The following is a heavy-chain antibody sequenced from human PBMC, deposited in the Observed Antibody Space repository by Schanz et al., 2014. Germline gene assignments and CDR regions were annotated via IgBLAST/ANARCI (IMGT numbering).Heavy chain of an antibody. CDR3: VRDSFFAFDY. J-gene: IGHJ4*02. D-gene: IGHD3-3*01. Sequence: QVQVVQSGGGLVKPGGSLRLSCAASGFVFGDYYMTWIRQAPGKGLEWLSYISDSGTYTNYADSVKGRFTISRDNAKSSLYLQMNSLRAEDTAVYYCVRDSFFAFDYWGQGTLVTVSS. CDR1: GFVFGDYY. V-gene: IGHV3-11*06. CDR2: ISDSGTYT.